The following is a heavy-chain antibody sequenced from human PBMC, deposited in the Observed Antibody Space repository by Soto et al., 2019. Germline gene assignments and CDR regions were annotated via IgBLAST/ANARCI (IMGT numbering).Heavy chain of an antibody. Sequence: PSETLSLTCTVSGGSISSYYWTWIRQPAGKGLEWIGRIYTSGSTNFNPSLKSRLTMSVDTSKNHLSLKLTSVTAAATAVYYCEREEHHPGWFDTWGQGTLVTVSS. CDR2: IYTSGST. V-gene: IGHV4-4*07. J-gene: IGHJ5*02. CDR3: EREEHHPGWFDT. D-gene: IGHD1-1*01. CDR1: GGSISSYY.